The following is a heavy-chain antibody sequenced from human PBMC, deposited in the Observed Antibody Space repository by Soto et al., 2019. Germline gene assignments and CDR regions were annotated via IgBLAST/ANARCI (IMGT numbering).Heavy chain of an antibody. CDR2: IYHSGSS. J-gene: IGHJ4*02. CDR3: ARGLGFFDY. CDR1: GGSVSNND. Sequence: SETLSLTCSVSGGSVSNNDWTWIRQFPGKGLEWIGYIYHSGSSNYNYSPSLKSRLTISVDTSKNQLSLKLKSVTAADTAVYYCARGLGFFDYWGPGSLVTVSS. D-gene: IGHD3-16*01. V-gene: IGHV4-59*02.